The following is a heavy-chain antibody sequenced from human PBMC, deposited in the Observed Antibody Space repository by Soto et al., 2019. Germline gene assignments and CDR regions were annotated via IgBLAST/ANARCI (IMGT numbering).Heavy chain of an antibody. D-gene: IGHD2-21*01. CDR2: IIPMLGVR. CDR3: AIGSWSGEVFDI. J-gene: IGHJ3*02. Sequence: QVQLVQSGAEVKKPGSSVKVSCKDSGGTFSTYSMFWVRQAPGQGLEWMGRIIPMLGVRNYAQRFQDRVTITSDKSTATVHMELSSLRSEDTALYYCAIGSWSGEVFDIWGQGTMVTVSS. V-gene: IGHV1-69*02. CDR1: GGTFSTYS.